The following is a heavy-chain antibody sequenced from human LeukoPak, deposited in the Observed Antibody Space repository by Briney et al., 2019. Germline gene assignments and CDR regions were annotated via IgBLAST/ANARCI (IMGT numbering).Heavy chain of an antibody. CDR1: GGSVSIGTYY. Sequence: PSETLSLTCSVSGGSVSIGTYYWSWIRHPPGKGLEWIGYIWNSGSTKYNPSLKSRVTISVDTSKNQFSLKLSSVTAADTAVYYCAREAAYYNSGSRPLDSWGQGTLVTVSS. CDR2: IWNSGST. D-gene: IGHD3-10*01. CDR3: AREAAYYNSGSRPLDS. V-gene: IGHV4-61*01. J-gene: IGHJ4*02.